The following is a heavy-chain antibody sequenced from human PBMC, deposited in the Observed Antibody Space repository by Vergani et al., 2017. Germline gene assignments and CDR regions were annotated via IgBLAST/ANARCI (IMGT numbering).Heavy chain of an antibody. D-gene: IGHD2-2*01. Sequence: EVQLVQSGAEVKKPGESLKISCKGSGYSFTSYWIGWVRQMPGKGLEWMGIIYPGDSDTRYSPSFQGQVTISADKSISTAYLQWSSLKASDTAMYYCARQYCSSTSCGDAFDIWGQGTMVTVSS. CDR2: IYPGDSDT. V-gene: IGHV5-51*01. CDR1: GYSFTSYW. CDR3: ARQYCSSTSCGDAFDI. J-gene: IGHJ3*02.